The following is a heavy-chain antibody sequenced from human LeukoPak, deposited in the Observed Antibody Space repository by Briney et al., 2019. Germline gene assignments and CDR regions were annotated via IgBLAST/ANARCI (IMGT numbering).Heavy chain of an antibody. D-gene: IGHD3-10*01. Sequence: ASVKVSCKASGGTFSSYAISWVREAPGQGLEWMGGIIPIFGTANYAQKFQGRVTITTDESTSTAYMELSSLRSEDTAVYYCARGEGSITYDAFDIWGQGTMVTVSS. J-gene: IGHJ3*02. CDR3: ARGEGSITYDAFDI. CDR2: IIPIFGTA. CDR1: GGTFSSYA. V-gene: IGHV1-69*05.